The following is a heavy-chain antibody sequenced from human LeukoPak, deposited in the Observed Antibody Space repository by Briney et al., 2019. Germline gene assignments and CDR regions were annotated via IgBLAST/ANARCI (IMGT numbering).Heavy chain of an antibody. D-gene: IGHD5-18*01. CDR3: ARHQRVTAMVDDYYYYGMDV. CDR1: GFTFSSYA. V-gene: IGHV4-59*01. Sequence: GSLRLSCAASGFTFSSYAMSWVRQPPGKGLEWIGYIYYSGSTNYNPSLKSRVTISVDTSKNQFSLKLSSVTAADTAVYYCARHQRVTAMVDDYYYYGMDVWGQGTTVTVSS. CDR2: IYYSGST. J-gene: IGHJ6*02.